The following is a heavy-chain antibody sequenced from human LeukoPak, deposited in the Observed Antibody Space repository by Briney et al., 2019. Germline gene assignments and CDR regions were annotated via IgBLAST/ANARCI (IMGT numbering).Heavy chain of an antibody. J-gene: IGHJ6*02. CDR3: ARDGWAGDSRSMDV. Sequence: SGGSLRLSCVVSGFTFSAYSVHWGRQAPGKGLEWVSYIHRGGRTKYYAESVQGRFTISRDNAKNSLYLQMNSLRDEDTAVYYCARDGWAGDSRSMDVWGQGNTVTVSS. CDR2: IHRGGRTK. D-gene: IGHD6-13*01. CDR1: GFTFSAYS. V-gene: IGHV3-48*02.